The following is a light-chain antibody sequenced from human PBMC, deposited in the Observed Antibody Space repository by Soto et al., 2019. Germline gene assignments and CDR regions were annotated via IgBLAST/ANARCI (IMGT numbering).Light chain of an antibody. CDR1: SSDVGGHNY. Sequence: QSALTQPVSVSGSPGQSITISCTGTSSDVGGHNYVSWYQHQADKAPKLMIYEVSNRPSGVSNRFSGSKSCNTASLTIYGLQAEDEADYYCSSFSSSSTLYVFGTGTKLTVL. CDR2: EVS. CDR3: SSFSSSSTLYV. V-gene: IGLV2-14*01. J-gene: IGLJ1*01.